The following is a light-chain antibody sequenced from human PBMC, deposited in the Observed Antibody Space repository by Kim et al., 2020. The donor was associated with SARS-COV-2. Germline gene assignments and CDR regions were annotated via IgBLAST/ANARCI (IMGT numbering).Light chain of an antibody. V-gene: IGLV6-57*02. J-gene: IGLJ2*01. CDR2: EDI. CDR3: QSYDISNVI. CDR1: SGNIADSY. Sequence: GNTLTSAITCTSGNIADSYVKWYQRRPGSAPTIVIYEDIERPSGVPDRFSGSIDTSSSSASLNVSGLKTEDEADYYCQSYDISNVIFGGGTQLNVL.